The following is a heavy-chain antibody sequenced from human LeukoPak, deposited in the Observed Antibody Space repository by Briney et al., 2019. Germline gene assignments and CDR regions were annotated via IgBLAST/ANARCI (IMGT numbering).Heavy chain of an antibody. J-gene: IGHJ4*02. CDR3: ARLDGLRFDY. V-gene: IGHV1-24*01. Sequence: GASVKVSCKVSGYTLTELSVHWVRQAPGKGLEWMGGFDPEDGETIYAQKFQGRVTMTEDTSTDTAYMELSSLKASDTAMYYCARLDGLRFDYWGQGTLVTVSS. CDR2: FDPEDGET. D-gene: IGHD4-17*01. CDR1: GYTLTELS.